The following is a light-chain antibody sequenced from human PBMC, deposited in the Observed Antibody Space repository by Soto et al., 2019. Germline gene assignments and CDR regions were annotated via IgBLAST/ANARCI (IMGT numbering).Light chain of an antibody. Sequence: DIQMTQSPSSLSASVGDRFTISCRASQVIKNFVAWYQQKPGHSPKLLIYAASTLQSGVPSRFSGSVSGTDFALTISSLQPEDVGTYYCQKHNSAPLTFGQGTKVDIK. J-gene: IGKJ1*01. CDR3: QKHNSAPLT. CDR1: QVIKNF. CDR2: AAS. V-gene: IGKV1-27*01.